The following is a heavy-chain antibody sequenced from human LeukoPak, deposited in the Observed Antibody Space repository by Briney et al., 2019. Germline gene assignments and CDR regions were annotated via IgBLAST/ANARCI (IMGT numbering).Heavy chain of an antibody. Sequence: PSETLSLTCTVSGGSISSHYWSWIRQPPGKGLEWIGYIYYSGSTNYNPSLKSRVTISVDTSKNQFSLKLSSVTAADTAVYYCARLIAARYYYYYYMDVWRKGTTVTVSS. CDR3: ARLIAARYYYYYYMDV. CDR1: GGSISSHY. D-gene: IGHD6-6*01. J-gene: IGHJ6*03. CDR2: IYYSGST. V-gene: IGHV4-59*11.